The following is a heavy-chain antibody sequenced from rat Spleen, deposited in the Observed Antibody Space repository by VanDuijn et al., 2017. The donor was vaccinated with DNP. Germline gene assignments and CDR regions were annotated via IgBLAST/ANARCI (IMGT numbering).Heavy chain of an antibody. CDR3: ARDRYYGSTVGMDA. CDR1: GFSLTSYQ. Sequence: QVQLKESGPGLVQPSQTLSLTCTVSGFSLTSYQVHWVRQPPGKGLEWMGVIWDDGSTAYNSALKSRLSISRDTSKSQVFLKMSSLKTEDTATYYCARDRYYGSTVGMDAWGQGASVTVSS. J-gene: IGHJ4*01. D-gene: IGHD1-6*01. CDR2: IWDDGST. V-gene: IGHV2-32*01.